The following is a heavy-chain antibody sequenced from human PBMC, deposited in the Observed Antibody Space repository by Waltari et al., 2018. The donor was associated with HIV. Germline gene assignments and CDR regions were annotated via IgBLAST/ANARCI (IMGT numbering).Heavy chain of an antibody. CDR3: ARTFRGKGFDY. V-gene: IGHV4-59*01. J-gene: IGHJ4*02. CDR2: IYYSGGT. CDR1: TGSIISYY. D-gene: IGHD3-16*01. Sequence: QVQLPESGPGLVPPSETLSPSCPVHTGSIISYYWSWTRQPPGKGLEWIGYIYYSGGTSYNPSLKSRVTISVDTSKNQFSLNLSSVTAADTAVYYCARTFRGKGFDYWGQGTLVSVSS.